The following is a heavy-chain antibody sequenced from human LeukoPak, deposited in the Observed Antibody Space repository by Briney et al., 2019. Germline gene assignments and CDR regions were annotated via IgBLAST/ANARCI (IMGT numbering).Heavy chain of an antibody. Sequence: ASVKVSCKASGYTFTGYYMHWVRQAPGQGLEWMGWINPNSGGANYAQKFQGRVTMTRDTSISTAYMELSRLRSDDTAVYYCARGPVVVPAALRGFWFDPWGQGTLVTVSS. CDR3: ARGPVVVPAALRGFWFDP. CDR1: GYTFTGYY. D-gene: IGHD2-2*02. J-gene: IGHJ5*02. CDR2: INPNSGGA. V-gene: IGHV1-2*02.